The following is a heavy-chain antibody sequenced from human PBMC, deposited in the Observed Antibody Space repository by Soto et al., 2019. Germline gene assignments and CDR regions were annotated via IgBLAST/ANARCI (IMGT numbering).Heavy chain of an antibody. CDR3: ARDSHPQYCTNEFCYYYGMDV. Sequence: QVQLVESGGGVVQPGRSLRLSCAASGFTFSSYAMHWVRQAPGKGLEWVAVISYDGSNKYYADSVKGRFTISRDNSKNTLYLQMNSLRAEDTAVYYCARDSHPQYCTNEFCYYYGMDVWGQGTTVTVSS. CDR2: ISYDGSNK. D-gene: IGHD2-8*01. CDR1: GFTFSSYA. J-gene: IGHJ6*02. V-gene: IGHV3-30-3*01.